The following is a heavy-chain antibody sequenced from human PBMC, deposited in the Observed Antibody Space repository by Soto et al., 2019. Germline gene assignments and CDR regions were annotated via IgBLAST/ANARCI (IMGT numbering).Heavy chain of an antibody. D-gene: IGHD6-19*01. CDR3: ARRAVAGPIDY. J-gene: IGHJ4*02. V-gene: IGHV1-18*01. Sequence: ASVKVSCKAAGYNFTTYGISWVRQAPGQGLEWMGWISGDSGNTKSAQKLQGRVTMTRDTSVSTAYMELRRLRSDDTAVFYCARRAVAGPIDYWGQGTLVTVSS. CDR1: GYNFTTYG. CDR2: ISGDSGNT.